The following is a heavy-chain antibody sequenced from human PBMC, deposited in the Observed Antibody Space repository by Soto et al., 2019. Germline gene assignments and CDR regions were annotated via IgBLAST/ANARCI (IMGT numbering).Heavy chain of an antibody. J-gene: IGHJ4*02. D-gene: IGHD2-15*01. Sequence: PGGSLRLSCAASGFTFSSYSMNWVRQAPGKGLEWVSSISSSRSYIYYADSVKGRFTISRDNAKNSLYLQMNSLRAEDTAVYYCARDVCSGGSCYGAPDYWGQGTLVTVSS. CDR2: ISSSRSYI. V-gene: IGHV3-21*01. CDR3: ARDVCSGGSCYGAPDY. CDR1: GFTFSSYS.